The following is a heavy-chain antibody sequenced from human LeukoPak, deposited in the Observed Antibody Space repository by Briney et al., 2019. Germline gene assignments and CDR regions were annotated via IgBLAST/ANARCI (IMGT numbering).Heavy chain of an antibody. V-gene: IGHV4-59*01. CDR1: GGSISSYY. D-gene: IGHD3-3*01. CDR3: ARGRFLDAFDI. CDR2: IYYSGST. Sequence: SETLSLTCTVSGGSISSYYWSWIRQPPGKGLEWIGYIYYSGSTKYKPSLKSRVTISVDTSKNRFSLKLSSVTAAATAVYYCARGRFLDAFDIWGQGTMVTVSS. J-gene: IGHJ3*02.